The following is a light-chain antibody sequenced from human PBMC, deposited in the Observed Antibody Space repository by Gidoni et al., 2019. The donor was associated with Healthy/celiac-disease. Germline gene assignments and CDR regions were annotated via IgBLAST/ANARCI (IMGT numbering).Light chain of an antibody. Sequence: DNVLTQSPGTLSLSPGERATLSCRASQSVSSSYLAWYQQKPGQAPRLLIYGASSRATGIPDRFSGSGSGTDFTLTISRLEPEDFAVYYCQQYGSLWTFGQGTKVEIK. CDR1: QSVSSSY. V-gene: IGKV3-20*01. CDR2: GAS. CDR3: QQYGSLWT. J-gene: IGKJ1*01.